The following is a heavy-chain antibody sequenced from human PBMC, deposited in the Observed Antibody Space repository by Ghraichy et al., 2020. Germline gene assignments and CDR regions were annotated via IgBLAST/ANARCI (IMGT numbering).Heavy chain of an antibody. V-gene: IGHV3-23*01. CDR2: IRGSGGST. CDR3: AKGGGLTGTSYYYYYGMDV. D-gene: IGHD1-7*01. Sequence: GESLNISCAASGFTFSSYAMSWVRQAPGKGLEWVSAIRGSGGSTYYADAVKGRFTISRDNSKNTLYLQMNSLRAEDTAVYYCAKGGGLTGTSYYYYYGMDVWGQGTTVTVSS. J-gene: IGHJ6*02. CDR1: GFTFSSYA.